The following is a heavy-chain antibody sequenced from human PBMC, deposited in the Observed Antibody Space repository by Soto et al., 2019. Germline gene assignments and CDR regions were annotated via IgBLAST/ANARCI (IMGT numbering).Heavy chain of an antibody. V-gene: IGHV3-23*01. CDR1: GFTFSSYA. Sequence: GGSLRLSCAASGFTFSSYAMSWVRQAPGKGLEWVSAISGSGGSTYYADSVKGRFTISRDNSKNTRYLQMNSLRAEDTAVYYCAKDLIFDYGDYRTPYDYWGQGTLVTVSS. D-gene: IGHD4-17*01. CDR2: ISGSGGST. CDR3: AKDLIFDYGDYRTPYDY. J-gene: IGHJ4*02.